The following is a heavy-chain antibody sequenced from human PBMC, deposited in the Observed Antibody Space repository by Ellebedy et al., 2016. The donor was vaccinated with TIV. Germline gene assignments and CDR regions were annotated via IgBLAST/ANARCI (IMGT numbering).Heavy chain of an antibody. Sequence: PGGSLRLSCAASGFTFSSYGMHWVRQAPGKGLEWVAVISYAGSNKYYADSVKGRFTISRDNSKNTLYLQMNSLRAEDTAVYYCARDYYYDSSGYYMEYNWFDPWGQGTLVTVSS. D-gene: IGHD3-22*01. J-gene: IGHJ5*02. CDR2: ISYAGSNK. CDR3: ARDYYYDSSGYYMEYNWFDP. V-gene: IGHV3-30*03. CDR1: GFTFSSYG.